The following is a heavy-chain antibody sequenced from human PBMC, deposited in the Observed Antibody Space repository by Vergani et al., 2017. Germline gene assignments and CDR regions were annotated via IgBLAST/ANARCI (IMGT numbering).Heavy chain of an antibody. CDR1: GFRFSSYG. V-gene: IGHV3-33*06. J-gene: IGHJ6*03. CDR3: AKYFVGGNIISCSYYMDV. Sequence: QVQLVESGGGVVQPGRSLRLSCAASGFRFSSYGMNWVRQAPGKGLEWVAVIWYDGSNKYYADAVKGRFTISRDNSQNTVNLQMNSLRVDDTAVYYCAKYFVGGNIISCSYYMDVWGKGTTVTV. CDR2: IWYDGSNK. D-gene: IGHD2/OR15-2a*01.